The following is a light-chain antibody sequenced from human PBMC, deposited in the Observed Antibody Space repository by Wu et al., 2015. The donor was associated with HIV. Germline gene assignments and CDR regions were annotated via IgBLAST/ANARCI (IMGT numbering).Light chain of an antibody. J-gene: IGKJ1*01. CDR2: GAS. V-gene: IGKV3-20*01. CDR1: QSVSSSY. CDR3: QQYGSSPGT. Sequence: EIVLTQSPATLSLSPGERATLSCRASQSVSSSYLAWYQQKPGQAPRLLIYGASSRATGIPDRFSGSGPGTDFTLTISRLEPEDFAVYYCQQYGSSPGTFGQGTKVEIK.